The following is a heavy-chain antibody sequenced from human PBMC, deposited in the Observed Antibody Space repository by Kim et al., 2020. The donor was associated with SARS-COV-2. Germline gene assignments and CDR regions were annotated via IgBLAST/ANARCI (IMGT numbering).Heavy chain of an antibody. CDR3: ARWGGSRALDY. CDR2: IFYSGST. Sequence: SETLSLTCTVSGGSFSPYYWNWIRQPPGRELEWIGYIFYSGSTNYNPSLKSRATISLDTSKNQFSLQLNSVTAADTAMYYCARWGGSRALDYWGQGTLVT. J-gene: IGHJ4*02. D-gene: IGHD2-15*01. V-gene: IGHV4-59*08. CDR1: GGSFSPYY.